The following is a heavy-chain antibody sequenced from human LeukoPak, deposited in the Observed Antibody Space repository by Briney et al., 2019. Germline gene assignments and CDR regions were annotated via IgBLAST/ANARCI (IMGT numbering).Heavy chain of an antibody. V-gene: IGHV3-23*01. Sequence: PGGSLRLSCAASGFTFSSYALSWVRQAPGKGLEWVSAISGSGGSTYYADSVKGRFTISRDNSKNTLYLQMNSLRAEDTAVYYCAKAGGYSYGGRVYFDYWGQGTLVTVSS. J-gene: IGHJ4*02. CDR3: AKAGGYSYGGRVYFDY. D-gene: IGHD5-18*01. CDR2: ISGSGGST. CDR1: GFTFSSYA.